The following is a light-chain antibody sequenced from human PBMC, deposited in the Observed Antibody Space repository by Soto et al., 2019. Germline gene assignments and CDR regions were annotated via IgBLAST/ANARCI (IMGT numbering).Light chain of an antibody. V-gene: IGKV1-9*01. CDR1: QGISSC. CDR2: AAS. Sequence: DIQLTQSPSFLSASVGDRVTITWRASQGISSCLAWYQQKPGKAPKLLIYAASTLQSGVPSRFSGSGSGTEFTLTISSLEPEDFATYYCQQLNTYPRTFGQGTKVEIK. J-gene: IGKJ1*01. CDR3: QQLNTYPRT.